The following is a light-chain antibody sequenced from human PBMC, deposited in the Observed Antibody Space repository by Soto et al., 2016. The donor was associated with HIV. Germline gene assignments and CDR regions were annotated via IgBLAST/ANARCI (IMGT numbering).Light chain of an antibody. CDR2: DTS. V-gene: IGKV1-33*01. Sequence: DIQMTQSPSSLSASVGDRVTITCQASQDIRNCLNWYQQKPGKAPKLLIHDTSTLEPGVPSRFSGSGSGTDFTFTISSLQPEDVATYYCQAYNNAPYTFGQGTKVEI. J-gene: IGKJ2*01. CDR1: QDIRNC. CDR3: QAYNNAPYT.